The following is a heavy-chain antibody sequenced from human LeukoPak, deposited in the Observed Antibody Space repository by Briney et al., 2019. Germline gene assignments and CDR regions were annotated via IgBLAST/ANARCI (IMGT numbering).Heavy chain of an antibody. Sequence: GASVKVSCKASGGTFSSYAISWVRQAPGQGLEWMGGIIPIFGTANYAQKFQGRVTITADESTSTAYMELSSLRSEDTAVYYCARAIMYSSSWRGDYYYYYYMDVWGKGTTVTISS. V-gene: IGHV1-69*13. D-gene: IGHD6-13*01. CDR3: ARAIMYSSSWRGDYYYYYYMDV. CDR1: GGTFSSYA. CDR2: IIPIFGTA. J-gene: IGHJ6*03.